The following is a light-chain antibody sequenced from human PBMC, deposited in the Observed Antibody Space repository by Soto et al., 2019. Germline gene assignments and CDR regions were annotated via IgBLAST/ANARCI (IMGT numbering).Light chain of an antibody. J-gene: IGKJ5*01. CDR1: QSISSSF. CDR3: QQYDNSPIT. Sequence: IMLTQSPGILSLSPWERASLSCGASQSISSSFLAWYQQKPGQAPRLLIYGASSRATGIPDRFSGTGSETDFTLTISRLEPEDFAVYYCQQYDNSPITCGQGTRLEIK. CDR2: GAS. V-gene: IGKV3-20*01.